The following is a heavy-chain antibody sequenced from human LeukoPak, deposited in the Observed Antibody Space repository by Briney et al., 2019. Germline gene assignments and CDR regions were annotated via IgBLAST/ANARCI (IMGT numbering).Heavy chain of an antibody. J-gene: IGHJ4*02. V-gene: IGHV3-23*01. Sequence: PGGSLRLSCAASGFTFSSYAMSWVRQAPGKGLEWVSAISGSGGSTYYADSVKGRFTISRDNSKNTLYLQMNSLRAEDTAVYYCAKWPCSSTSCFPAYWGQGTLVTVSS. CDR3: AKWPCSSTSCFPAY. CDR1: GFTFSSYA. D-gene: IGHD2-2*01. CDR2: ISGSGGST.